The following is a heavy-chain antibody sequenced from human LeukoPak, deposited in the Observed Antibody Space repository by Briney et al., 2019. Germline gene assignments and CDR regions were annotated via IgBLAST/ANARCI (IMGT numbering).Heavy chain of an antibody. Sequence: ASVKVSCKASGYTFTSYGISWVRQAPGQGLEWMGWISAYNGNTNYAQKFQGRVTMTRDMSTSTVYMELSSLRSEDTAVYYCARERDGYNDWGQGTLVTVSS. V-gene: IGHV1-18*01. CDR2: ISAYNGNT. D-gene: IGHD5-24*01. CDR1: GYTFTSYG. J-gene: IGHJ4*02. CDR3: ARERDGYND.